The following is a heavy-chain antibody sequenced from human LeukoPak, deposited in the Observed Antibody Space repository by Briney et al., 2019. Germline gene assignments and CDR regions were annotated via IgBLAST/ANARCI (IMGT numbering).Heavy chain of an antibody. CDR2: IIPIFGTA. D-gene: IGHD3-3*01. CDR1: GGTFSSYA. Sequence: SVKVSCKASGGTFSSYAISWVRQAPGQGLEWMGGIIPIFGTANYAQKFQGRVTITTDESTSTAYMELSSLRSEDTAVYYCASITIFGVGPRSYWYFDLWGRGTVVTVSS. V-gene: IGHV1-69*05. J-gene: IGHJ2*01. CDR3: ASITIFGVGPRSYWYFDL.